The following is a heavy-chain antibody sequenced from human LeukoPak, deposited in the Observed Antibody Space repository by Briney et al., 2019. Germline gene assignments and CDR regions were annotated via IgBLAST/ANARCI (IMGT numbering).Heavy chain of an antibody. Sequence: ASVKVSCKASGYIFTGYYMHWVRQAPGQGLAWMGWINPNSGGTNYAQKFQGRATMTRDTSISTAYMELSRLRSDDTAVYYCATSSELLWFGDESRWDYWGQGTLVTVSS. CDR3: ATSSELLWFGDESRWDY. CDR2: INPNSGGT. J-gene: IGHJ4*02. CDR1: GYIFTGYY. D-gene: IGHD3-10*01. V-gene: IGHV1-2*02.